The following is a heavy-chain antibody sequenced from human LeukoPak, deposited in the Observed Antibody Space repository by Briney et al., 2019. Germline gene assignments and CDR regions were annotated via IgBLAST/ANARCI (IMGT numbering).Heavy chain of an antibody. CDR3: ATRPGGSTWHGVFDF. CDR2: INNRGTT. J-gene: IGHJ4*02. V-gene: IGHV4-34*01. Sequence: SETLSLTCAVSGGSLSPHYWSWIRRPLGKGLEWIGEINNRGTTNYSPSLRGRATISVDTSKNQFSLRLTSVTAADTALYYCATRPGGSTWHGVFDFWSRGTLVTVSS. D-gene: IGHD6-13*01. CDR1: GGSLSPHY.